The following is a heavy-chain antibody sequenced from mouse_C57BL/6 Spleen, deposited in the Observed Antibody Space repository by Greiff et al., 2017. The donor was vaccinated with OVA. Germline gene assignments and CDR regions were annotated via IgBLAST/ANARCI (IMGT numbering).Heavy chain of an antibody. CDR1: GFSFTSYG. Sequence: VKVVESGPGLVAPSQRLSITCTVSGFSFTSYGVDWVRQPPGKGLEWLGVIWGGGSTNYNSALMSRLSISKDNSKSQVFLKMNSLQTDDTAMYYCSKHNDYDGAYYAMDYWGQGTSVTVSS. CDR3: SKHNDYDGAYYAMDY. D-gene: IGHD2-4*01. J-gene: IGHJ4*01. CDR2: IWGGGST. V-gene: IGHV2-9*01.